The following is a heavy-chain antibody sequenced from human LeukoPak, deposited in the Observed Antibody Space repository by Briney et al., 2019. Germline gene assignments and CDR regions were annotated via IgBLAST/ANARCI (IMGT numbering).Heavy chain of an antibody. CDR3: ARARRPIQFLDEY. V-gene: IGHV1-8*03. CDR2: MNPNSGNR. D-gene: IGHD3-3*01. J-gene: IGHJ4*02. Sequence: GASVKVSCKASGYTFTSYDINWVRQTTGQGLEWMGWMNPNSGNRGYAQKFQGRVTVTSDTSTSTAYMELGSLRSEDTAVYYCARARRPIQFLDEYWGQGTLVTVSS. CDR1: GYTFTSYD.